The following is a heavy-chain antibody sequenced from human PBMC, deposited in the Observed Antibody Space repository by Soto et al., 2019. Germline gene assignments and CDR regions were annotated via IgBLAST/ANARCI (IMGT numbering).Heavy chain of an antibody. CDR3: AKDYRLRYFDWLLSFDY. CDR1: GFTFSSYA. CDR2: NSGSGGST. V-gene: IGHV3-23*01. J-gene: IGHJ4*02. D-gene: IGHD3-9*01. Sequence: HPGGSLRLSCAASGFTFSSYAMSWVRQAPGKGLEWVSANSGSGGSTYYADSVKGRFTISRDNSKNTLYLQMNSLRAEDTAVYYCAKDYRLRYFDWLLSFDYWGQGTLVTVS.